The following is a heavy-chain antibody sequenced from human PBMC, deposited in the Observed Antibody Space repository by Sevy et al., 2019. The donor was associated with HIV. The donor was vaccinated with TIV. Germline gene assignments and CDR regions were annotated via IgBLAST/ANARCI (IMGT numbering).Heavy chain of an antibody. CDR3: ARDHVKDGKGGDYYYHAMDV. Sequence: KSGGSLRLSCTASGFTLSDYYMSWIRQAPGKGLQWISYISGSDDSGGDDTIYYADSVKGRFTISRDNAKNSLYLQMSSLRADDTAVYYCARDHVKDGKGGDYYYHAMDVWGRGTTVTVSS. CDR2: ISGSDDSGGDDTI. J-gene: IGHJ6*02. CDR1: GFTLSDYY. D-gene: IGHD3-16*01. V-gene: IGHV3-11*01.